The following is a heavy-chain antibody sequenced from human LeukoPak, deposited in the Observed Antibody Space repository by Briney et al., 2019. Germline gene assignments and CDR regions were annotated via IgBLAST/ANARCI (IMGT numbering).Heavy chain of an antibody. D-gene: IGHD3-22*01. CDR2: INPNSGGT. V-gene: IGHV1-2*02. CDR3: ARDFTYYYDSSGTRGFDY. J-gene: IGHJ4*02. CDR1: GYTFTAYY. Sequence: ASVKVSCKASGYTFTAYYMHWVRQAPGQGLEWMGWINPNSGGTNYAQKFQGRVTMTRDTSISTAYMELSRLRSDDTAVYYCARDFTYYYDSSGTRGFDYWGQGTLVTVSS.